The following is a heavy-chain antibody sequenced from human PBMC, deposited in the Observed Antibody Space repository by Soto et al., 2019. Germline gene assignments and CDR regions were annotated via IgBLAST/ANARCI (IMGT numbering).Heavy chain of an antibody. Sequence: PGGSLRLSCAASGFTFSSHGMNWVRQAPGKGLEWGSYCGSSSIAIYYADSVKGRFTISRDNAKNSLYLELNSLRDEETAVYYCARDAIDYESSGYYLYSDYGGQGTLVTVSS. CDR2: CGSSSIAI. D-gene: IGHD3-22*01. V-gene: IGHV3-48*02. CDR1: GFTFSSHG. CDR3: ARDAIDYESSGYYLYSDY. J-gene: IGHJ4*02.